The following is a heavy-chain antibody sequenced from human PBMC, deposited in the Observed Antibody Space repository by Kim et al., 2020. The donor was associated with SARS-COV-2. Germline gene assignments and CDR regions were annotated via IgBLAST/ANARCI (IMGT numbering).Heavy chain of an antibody. J-gene: IGHJ4*02. Sequence: ASVKVSCKASGYTFTSYYMHWVRQAPGQGLEWMGIINPSGGSTSYAQKFQGRVTMTRDTSTSTVYMELSSLRSEDTAVYYCATDGGGECHSNYVCGRVYWGQGTLVTVSS. CDR3: ATDGGGECHSNYVCGRVY. CDR2: INPSGGST. V-gene: IGHV1-46*01. CDR1: GYTFTSYY. D-gene: IGHD4-4*01.